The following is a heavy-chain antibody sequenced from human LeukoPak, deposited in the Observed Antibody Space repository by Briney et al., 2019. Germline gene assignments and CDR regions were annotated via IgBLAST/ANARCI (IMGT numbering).Heavy chain of an antibody. CDR2: ISAYNGNT. D-gene: IGHD3-22*01. CDR1: GYTFTSYG. V-gene: IGHV1-18*01. CDR3: ARDNYYDSSGLLDY. Sequence: ASVKVSCKASGYTFTSYGISWVRQAPGQGLEWMGWISAYNGNTNYAQKLKGRVTMTTDTSTSTAYMELRSLRSDDTAVYYCARDNYYDSSGLLDYWGQGTLVTVSS. J-gene: IGHJ4*02.